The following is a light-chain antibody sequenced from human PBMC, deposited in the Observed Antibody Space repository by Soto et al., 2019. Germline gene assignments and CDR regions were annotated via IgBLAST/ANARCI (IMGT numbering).Light chain of an antibody. CDR1: SSNIGAGSD. CDR2: DNT. Sequence: QSVLTHPPSVSGAAGQMVTISCTGSSSNIGAGSDVHWYQQLPGTAPKLLMFDNTNRPSGVPDRFSGSKSGTSASLAIPGLQAEDEADYYCQSYDSGLSGYVFGTGTKVTV. J-gene: IGLJ1*01. CDR3: QSYDSGLSGYV. V-gene: IGLV1-40*01.